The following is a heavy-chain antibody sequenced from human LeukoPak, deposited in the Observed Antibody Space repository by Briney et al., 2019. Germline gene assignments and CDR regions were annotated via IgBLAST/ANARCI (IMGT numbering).Heavy chain of an antibody. CDR2: ISWDDDST. CDR3: AKDIWGRNSGSLIDY. D-gene: IGHD1-26*01. Sequence: EPGGSLRLSCAASGFTFDDYTMHWVRQAPGKGLEWVSLISWDDDSTYYADSVKGRFTISRDNSKNSLYLQMKSLKTEDTALYYCAKDIWGRNSGSLIDYWGQGTLVTVSS. CDR1: GFTFDDYT. V-gene: IGHV3-43*01. J-gene: IGHJ4*02.